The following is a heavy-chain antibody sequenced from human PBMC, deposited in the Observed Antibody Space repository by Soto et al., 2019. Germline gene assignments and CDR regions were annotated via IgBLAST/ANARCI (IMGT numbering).Heavy chain of an antibody. Sequence: PSETLSLTCTVSGGSISSSSYYWGWIRKPPGKGLEWIGSIYYSGSTYYNPSLKSRVTISVDTSKNQFSLKLSSVTAADTAVYYCARHVPSPTYYYDTSGYFDYWGQGTLVTVSS. V-gene: IGHV4-39*01. CDR2: IYYSGST. CDR1: GGSISSSSYY. D-gene: IGHD3-22*01. CDR3: ARHVPSPTYYYDTSGYFDY. J-gene: IGHJ4*02.